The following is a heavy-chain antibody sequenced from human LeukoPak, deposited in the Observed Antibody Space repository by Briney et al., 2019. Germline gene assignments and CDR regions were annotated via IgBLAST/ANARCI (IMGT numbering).Heavy chain of an antibody. V-gene: IGHV1-69*06. D-gene: IGHD3-22*01. J-gene: IGHJ4*02. CDR2: IIPIFGTA. CDR3: ASGYYYDSSGYLDY. Sequence: SVKVSCKASGGTFSSYAISWVRQAPGQGLEWTGRIIPIFGTANYAQKFQGRVTITADKSTSTAYMELSSLRSEDTAVYYCASGYYYDSSGYLDYWGQGTLVTVSS. CDR1: GGTFSSYA.